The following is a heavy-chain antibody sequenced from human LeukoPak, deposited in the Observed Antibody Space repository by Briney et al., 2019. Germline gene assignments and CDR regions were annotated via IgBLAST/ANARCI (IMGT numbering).Heavy chain of an antibody. CDR2: INHSGST. CDR1: GGTFSGYY. Sequence: SETLSLTCAVNGGTFSGYYWSWIRQPPGKGLEWIGEINHSGSTNYNPSLKSRVTISVDTSKNQFSLKLSSVTAADTAVYYCARGGYRSGGSCYPLDYWGQGTLVTVSS. CDR3: ARGGYRSGGSCYPLDY. D-gene: IGHD2-15*01. V-gene: IGHV4-34*01. J-gene: IGHJ4*02.